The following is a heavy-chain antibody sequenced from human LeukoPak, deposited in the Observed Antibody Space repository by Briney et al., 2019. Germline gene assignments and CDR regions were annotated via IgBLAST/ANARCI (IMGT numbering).Heavy chain of an antibody. Sequence: SVKVSCKASGGTFTSYAVSWVRQAPGQGLEWMGGIIPIFGTAHYAQKFQGRVTITTDESTSTAYMDPSSLRSDDTAVYYCARGYYDSSGYYYVWDYWGQGTLVTVSS. CDR1: GGTFTSYA. D-gene: IGHD3-22*01. CDR2: IIPIFGTA. CDR3: ARGYYDSSGYYYVWDY. J-gene: IGHJ4*02. V-gene: IGHV1-69*05.